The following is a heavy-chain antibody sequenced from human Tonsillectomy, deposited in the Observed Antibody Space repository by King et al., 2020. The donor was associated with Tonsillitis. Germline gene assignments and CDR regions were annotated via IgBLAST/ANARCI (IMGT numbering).Heavy chain of an antibody. V-gene: IGHV5-51*01. D-gene: IGHD3-22*01. CDR1: GYSFTSYW. J-gene: IGHJ2*01. Sequence: QLVQSGAEVKKPGESLKISCKGSGYSFTSYWIGWVRQMPGKGLEWMGIIYPGDSDTRYSPSFQGQVTISADKSISTAYLQWSSLKASDTAMYYCARPGYYDSSGYCLGWYFDLWGRGTLVTVSS. CDR2: IYPGDSDT. CDR3: ARPGYYDSSGYCLGWYFDL.